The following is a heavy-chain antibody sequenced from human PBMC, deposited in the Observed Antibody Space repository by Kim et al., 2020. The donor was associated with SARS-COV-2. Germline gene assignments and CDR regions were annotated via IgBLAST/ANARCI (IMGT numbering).Heavy chain of an antibody. Sequence: ASVKVSCKASGYTFTSYDINWVRHATGQGLEWMGWMNPNSGNTGYAQKFQGRVTMTRNTSISTAYMELSSLRSEDTAVYYCARGGNYDFWSGYHLYYYLDVWGKGTTVTVSS. V-gene: IGHV1-8*01. CDR1: GYTFTSYD. CDR2: MNPNSGNT. J-gene: IGHJ6*03. CDR3: ARGGNYDFWSGYHLYYYLDV. D-gene: IGHD3-3*01.